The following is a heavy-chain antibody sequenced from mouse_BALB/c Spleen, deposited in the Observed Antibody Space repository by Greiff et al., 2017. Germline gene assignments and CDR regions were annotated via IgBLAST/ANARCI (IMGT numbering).Heavy chain of an antibody. D-gene: IGHD1-2*01. CDR3: ARDYGSLYAMDY. V-gene: IGHV1-7*01. CDR2: INPSTGYT. J-gene: IGHJ4*01. Sequence: VQLQQSGAELAKPGASVKMSCKASGYTFTSYWIHWVKQRPGQGLEWIGYINPSTGYTEYNQKFKDKATLTADKSSSTAYMQLSSLTSEDSAVYYCARDYGSLYAMDYWGQGTSVTVSS. CDR1: GYTFTSYW.